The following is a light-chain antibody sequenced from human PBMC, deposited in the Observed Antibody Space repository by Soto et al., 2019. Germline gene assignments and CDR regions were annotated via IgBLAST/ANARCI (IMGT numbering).Light chain of an antibody. J-gene: IGKJ1*01. CDR1: QSISSW. Sequence: DLQMTQSPSTLSASVGDRVTITCRASQSISSWLAWYQQKPGKAPKLLIYDASSLESGVPSRFSGSGSGTEFTLTISSLQPDDFATYYCRQYNSYSWTFGQGTKVDI. CDR3: RQYNSYSWT. CDR2: DAS. V-gene: IGKV1-5*01.